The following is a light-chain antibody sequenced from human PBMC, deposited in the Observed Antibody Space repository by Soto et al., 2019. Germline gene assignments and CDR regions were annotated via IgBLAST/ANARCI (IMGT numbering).Light chain of an antibody. CDR1: QSVSSNY. CDR2: GAS. V-gene: IGKV3-20*01. Sequence: EIVLTQSPGTLSLSPGERATLSCRASQSVSSNYLAWYQQKPGQAPRPLIYGASSRATGIPDRFSGSGSGTEFTLTISRLEPEDFAVYYCHQYGSSPFGGGTKVEIK. J-gene: IGKJ4*01. CDR3: HQYGSSP.